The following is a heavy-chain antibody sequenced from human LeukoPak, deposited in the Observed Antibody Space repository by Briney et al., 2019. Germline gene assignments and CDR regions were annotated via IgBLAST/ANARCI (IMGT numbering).Heavy chain of an antibody. CDR2: IYSTGNT. J-gene: IGHJ4*02. Sequence: SETLSLTCTVSGGSISSGDRYWSWIRQSPGKGLEWIGYIYSTGNTYYNPSLKSRVIISVDTSKNQFSLELNSVTAADTAVYYSARDSYSYGYGGFDYWGQGILVTVSS. CDR1: GGSISSGDRY. V-gene: IGHV4-30-4*01. CDR3: ARDSYSYGYGGFDY. D-gene: IGHD5-18*01.